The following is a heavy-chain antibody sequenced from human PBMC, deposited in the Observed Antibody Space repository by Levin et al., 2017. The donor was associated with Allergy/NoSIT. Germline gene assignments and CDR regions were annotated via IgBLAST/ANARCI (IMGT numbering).Heavy chain of an antibody. J-gene: IGHJ4*02. D-gene: IGHD4-17*01. CDR1: GLIFSNYG. V-gene: IGHV3-23*01. CDR2: ISGSSGST. Sequence: RRGVLKISCAASGLIFSNYGMTWVRQAPGKGLEWVSAISGSSGSTYFADSVKGRFTVSRDNSKNTLYLQMNNLRADDTAVYYCVNSGTTTRVPGGYWGQGTLVTVSS. CDR3: VNSGTTTRVPGGY.